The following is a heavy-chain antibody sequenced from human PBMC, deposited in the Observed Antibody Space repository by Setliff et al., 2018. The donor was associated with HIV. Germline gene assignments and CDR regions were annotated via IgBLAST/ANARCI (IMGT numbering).Heavy chain of an antibody. CDR2: IYHSGST. D-gene: IGHD3-3*01. V-gene: IGHV4-38-2*02. Sequence: SETLSLTCTVSGYSISSGYYWGWIRQPPGKGLEWIGSIYHSGSTYYNPSLKSRVTISVDTSKNQFSLKLSSVTAADTAVYYCARQTNVLQFLEWAYYFDYWGQGTLVTVSS. CDR3: ARQTNVLQFLEWAYYFDY. CDR1: GYSISSGYY. J-gene: IGHJ4*02.